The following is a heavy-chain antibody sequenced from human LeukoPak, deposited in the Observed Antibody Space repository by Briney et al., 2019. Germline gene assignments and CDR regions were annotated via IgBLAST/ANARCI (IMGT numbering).Heavy chain of an antibody. D-gene: IGHD3-22*01. Sequence: SETLSLTCTVSGGSISSSSYYWGWIRQPPGKGLGWIGSIYYSGSTYYNPSLKSRVTISVDTSKNQFSLKLSSVTAADTAVYYCARHTYYYDSSGYLYPRAFDIWGQGTMVTVSS. V-gene: IGHV4-39*01. CDR1: GGSISSSSYY. J-gene: IGHJ3*02. CDR3: ARHTYYYDSSGYLYPRAFDI. CDR2: IYYSGST.